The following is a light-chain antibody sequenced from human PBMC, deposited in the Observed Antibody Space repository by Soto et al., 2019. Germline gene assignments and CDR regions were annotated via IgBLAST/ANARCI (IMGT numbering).Light chain of an antibody. CDR3: QQYNHWPRMLS. V-gene: IGKV3-15*01. CDR1: QSLTSN. J-gene: IGKJ4*01. CDR2: DTS. Sequence: EILLTQSPVTLSVSPGARATLSCRASQSLTSNLAWYQQRPGQAPRLLIYDTSTRATDVPARFSGSGSGTEFTLTIASLQSEDFAVYYGQQYNHWPRMLSFGGGTRVEL.